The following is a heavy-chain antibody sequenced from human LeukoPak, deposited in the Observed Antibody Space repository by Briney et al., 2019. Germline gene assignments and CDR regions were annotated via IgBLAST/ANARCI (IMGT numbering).Heavy chain of an antibody. CDR1: GFSFDECA. V-gene: IGHV3-9*01. CDR3: ARARDLGRIFDY. J-gene: IGHJ4*02. Sequence: GGSLRLSCAASGFSFDECAMHWVRQAPGKGLEWVSGISWNSGSIGYADSVKGRFTISRDNAKNSLYLQMNSLRAEDTALYYCARARDLGRIFDYWGQGTLVTVSS. D-gene: IGHD7-27*01. CDR2: ISWNSGSI.